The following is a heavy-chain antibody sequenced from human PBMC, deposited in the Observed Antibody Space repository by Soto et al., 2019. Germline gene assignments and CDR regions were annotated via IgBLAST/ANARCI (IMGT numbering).Heavy chain of an antibody. D-gene: IGHD2-15*01. J-gene: IGHJ3*02. CDR3: APHVSCSGGSCQYDAFAI. CDR1: GFTVSSHA. V-gene: IGHV3-23*01. Sequence: EVQVLESGGGLVQPGGSLRLSCEGSGFTVSSHAMTWIRQAPGKGPEWVSTITADGGTYYADSVKGRFAMSRDTSDRTLXLQMNSLGAEDTAAYYCAPHVSCSGGSCQYDAFAIRGQGTMVTVSS. CDR2: ITADGGT.